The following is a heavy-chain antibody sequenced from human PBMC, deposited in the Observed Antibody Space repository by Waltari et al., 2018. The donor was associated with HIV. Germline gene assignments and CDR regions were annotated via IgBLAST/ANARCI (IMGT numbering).Heavy chain of an antibody. Sequence: EVQLLESGGGLVQPGESLRLSCAASGFIFKNYAMNWVRLVPGKGLGWVSTFTGSSSATYYADDLKGRFTISRDNSNSTLYLQMNNLRAADTATYFCAKTVQESHCYFDSSGFYFWGQGSLVTVAS. J-gene: IGHJ4*02. CDR2: FTGSSSAT. V-gene: IGHV3-23*01. CDR1: GFIFKNYA. CDR3: AKTVQESHCYFDSSGFYF. D-gene: IGHD3-22*01.